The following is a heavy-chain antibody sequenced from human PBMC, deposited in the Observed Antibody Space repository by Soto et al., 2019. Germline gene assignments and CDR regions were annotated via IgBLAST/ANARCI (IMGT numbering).Heavy chain of an antibody. D-gene: IGHD3-10*01. CDR3: AREVREYYYYGMDV. Sequence: QVQLVESGGGVVQPGRSLRLSCAASGFTFSSYAMHWVRQAPGKGLEWVAVISYDGSNKYYADSVKGRFTISRDNSKNTLYLQMNILLAEDTAVYYCAREVREYYYYGMDVWCQGTTVTVSS. CDR1: GFTFSSYA. J-gene: IGHJ6*02. V-gene: IGHV3-30-3*01. CDR2: ISYDGSNK.